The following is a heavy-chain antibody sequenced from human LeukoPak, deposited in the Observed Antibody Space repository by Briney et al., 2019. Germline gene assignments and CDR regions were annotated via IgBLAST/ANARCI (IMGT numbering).Heavy chain of an antibody. D-gene: IGHD2-2*02. CDR2: IIAIFGTA. CDR1: GGTFSSYA. J-gene: IGHJ5*02. CDR3: ARGCSSTSCYMSTNWFDP. V-gene: IGHV1-69*13. Sequence: SVKVSCKASGGTFSSYAISWVRQAPGQGLEWMGGIIAIFGTANYAQKFQGRVTITADESTSTAYMELSSLRSEDTAVYYCARGCSSTSCYMSTNWFDPWGQGTLVTVS.